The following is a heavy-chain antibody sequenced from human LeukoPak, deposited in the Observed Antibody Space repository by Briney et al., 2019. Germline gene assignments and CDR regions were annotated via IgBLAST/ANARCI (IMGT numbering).Heavy chain of an antibody. J-gene: IGHJ4*02. V-gene: IGHV4-4*09. D-gene: IGHD5-18*01. CDR1: VASISNYY. CDR3: ASPRTSYRYTFDY. CDR2: ISTSGST. Sequence: SETLSLTCAVSVASISNYYWSWIRQAPGKGLEWIGYISTSGSTNYNPSLKSQVSISLDTSNNRFSLNLNFVTAADTAVYFCASPRTSYRYTFDYWGPGALVTVSS.